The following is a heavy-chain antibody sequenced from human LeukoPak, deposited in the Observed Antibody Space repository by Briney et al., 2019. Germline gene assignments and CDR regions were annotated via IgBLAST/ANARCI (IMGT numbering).Heavy chain of an antibody. J-gene: IGHJ6*02. V-gene: IGHV4-34*01. D-gene: IGHD5-12*01. Sequence: KPSETLSLTCAVYGGSFSGYYWSWIRQPPGKGLEWIGEINHSGSTNYNPSLKSRVTISVDTSKNQFSLKLSSVTAADTAVYYCARGRGYSGYDLMTYYYYGMDVWGQGTTVTVSS. CDR3: ARGRGYSGYDLMTYYYYGMDV. CDR2: INHSGST. CDR1: GGSFSGYY.